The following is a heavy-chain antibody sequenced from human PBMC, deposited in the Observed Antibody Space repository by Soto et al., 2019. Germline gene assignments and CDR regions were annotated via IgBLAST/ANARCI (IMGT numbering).Heavy chain of an antibody. Sequence: PSETLSLTCTVSGGSISSYYWSWIRQPAGKGLEWIGRIYTSGSANYNPSLKSRVTMSVDTSKNQFSLKLSSVTAADTAVYYCARDVDVWAANYGTDVWGQGTTVTVSS. CDR3: ARDVDVWAANYGTDV. CDR2: IYTSGSA. D-gene: IGHD3-16*01. J-gene: IGHJ6*02. V-gene: IGHV4-4*07. CDR1: GGSISSYY.